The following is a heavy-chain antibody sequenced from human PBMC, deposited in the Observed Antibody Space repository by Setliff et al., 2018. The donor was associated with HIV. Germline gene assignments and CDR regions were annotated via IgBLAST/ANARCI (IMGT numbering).Heavy chain of an antibody. CDR3: ARLALGIHYHYMDV. D-gene: IGHD7-27*01. Sequence: GESLKISCKGSEYSFTNYWIAWVRQMPGRGLEWVGIIYPQDSDTRYSPSFEGHVTISADTSRYTAYLQWSALKASDTAMYYCARLALGIHYHYMDVWGKGTTVTVSS. CDR1: EYSFTNYW. J-gene: IGHJ6*03. CDR2: IYPQDSDT. V-gene: IGHV5-51*01.